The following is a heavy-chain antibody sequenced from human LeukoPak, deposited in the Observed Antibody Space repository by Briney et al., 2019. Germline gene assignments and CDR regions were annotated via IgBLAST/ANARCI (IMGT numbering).Heavy chain of an antibody. Sequence: PGGSLILSCAASGFTFSSYAMSWVRQAPGKGLEWVSAISGSGGSTYYADSVKGRFTISRDNSKNTLYLQMNSLRAEDTAVYYCARVVRLNYYDSSGYYRPLYYYFDYWGQGTLVTVSS. V-gene: IGHV3-23*01. CDR1: GFTFSSYA. CDR2: ISGSGGST. CDR3: ARVVRLNYYDSSGYYRPLYYYFDY. J-gene: IGHJ4*02. D-gene: IGHD3-22*01.